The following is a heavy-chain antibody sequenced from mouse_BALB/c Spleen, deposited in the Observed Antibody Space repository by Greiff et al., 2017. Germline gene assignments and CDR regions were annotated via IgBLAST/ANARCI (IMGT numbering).Heavy chain of an antibody. CDR1: GFTFSSYT. Sequence: EVNLVESGGGLVKPGGSLKLSCAASGFTFSSYTMSWVRQTPEKRLEWVATISSGGSYTYYPDSVKGRFTISRDNAKNTLYLQMSSLKSEDTAMYYCTRDRGYYFDYWGQGTTLTVSS. D-gene: IGHD3-1*01. CDR2: ISSGGSYT. J-gene: IGHJ2*01. CDR3: TRDRGYYFDY. V-gene: IGHV5-6-4*01.